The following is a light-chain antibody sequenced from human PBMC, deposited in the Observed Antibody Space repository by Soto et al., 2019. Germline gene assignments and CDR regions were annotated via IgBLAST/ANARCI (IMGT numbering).Light chain of an antibody. J-gene: IGKJ1*01. CDR1: QSVTISY. V-gene: IGKV3-20*01. Sequence: GLSQSPGTLSLSPGERAILSCRASQSVTISYLAWFQQKPGRAPRLLIYGARSRATGVPDRFSARASGTDFSLTISRLEPEDFVVYYCQQYGTSPWTFGQGTKVDI. CDR2: GAR. CDR3: QQYGTSPWT.